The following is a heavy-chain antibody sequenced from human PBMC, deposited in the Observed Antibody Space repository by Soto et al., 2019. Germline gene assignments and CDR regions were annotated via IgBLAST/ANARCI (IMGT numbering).Heavy chain of an antibody. CDR3: ARTAPMDAGDKYYYDF. Sequence: QVQLVQSGAEVKKTGSSVKVSCKISGGTFSTFGISWVRQAPGQGLEWMGGIIPFFGTAEYSQKFEDRITITADESTNTVYMDLRSLTSEDTAIYYCARTAPMDAGDKYYYDFWGQGALVTVSS. CDR2: IIPFFGTA. D-gene: IGHD3-16*01. J-gene: IGHJ4*02. V-gene: IGHV1-69*01. CDR1: GGTFSTFG.